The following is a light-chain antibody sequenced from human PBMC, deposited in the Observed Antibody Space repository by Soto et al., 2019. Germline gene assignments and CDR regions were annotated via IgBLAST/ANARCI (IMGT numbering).Light chain of an antibody. CDR1: QNLGTLY. J-gene: IGKJ1*01. CDR3: QQYAGSPRT. V-gene: IGKV3-20*01. CDR2: SAS. Sequence: EIVLTQSPGTLSLSQGERGTLSCRASQNLGTLYLAWFQQKSGQAPRLLIYSASRRATGIPDRFTGSGSGTDFTLTINRVEPEDFAVYFCQQYAGSPRTVGQGTKVDIK.